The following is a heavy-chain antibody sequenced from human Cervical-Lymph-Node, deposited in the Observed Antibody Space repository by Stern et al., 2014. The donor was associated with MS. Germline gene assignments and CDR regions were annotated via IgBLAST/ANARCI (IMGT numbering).Heavy chain of an antibody. V-gene: IGHV1-69*01. CDR3: ARPNMIGAFYFDS. D-gene: IGHD3-22*01. J-gene: IGHJ4*02. CDR2: IIPLFHSA. Sequence: QVQLVQSGAEVKKPGSSVKVSCKASGGTFSDYAINWVRQAPGQGLEWMGGIIPLFHSANYAQKFQGRATITAEESPRKDYMGLSSLRSEDTAVYYCARPNMIGAFYFDSWGQGTLVTVSS. CDR1: GGTFSDYA.